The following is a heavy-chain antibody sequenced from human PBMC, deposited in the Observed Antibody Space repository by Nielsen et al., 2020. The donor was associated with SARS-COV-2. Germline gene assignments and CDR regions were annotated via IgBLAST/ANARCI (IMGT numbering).Heavy chain of an antibody. D-gene: IGHD3-22*01. CDR1: GFTFSSYG. V-gene: IGHV3-7*03. CDR3: ARVRNDYYDSSGGFDP. Sequence: GGSLRLSCAASGFTFSSYGMHWVRQAPGKGLEWVANIKQDGSEKYYVDSVKGRFTISRDNAKNSLYLQMNSLRAEDTAVYYCARVRNDYYDSSGGFDPWGQGTLVTVSS. J-gene: IGHJ5*02. CDR2: IKQDGSEK.